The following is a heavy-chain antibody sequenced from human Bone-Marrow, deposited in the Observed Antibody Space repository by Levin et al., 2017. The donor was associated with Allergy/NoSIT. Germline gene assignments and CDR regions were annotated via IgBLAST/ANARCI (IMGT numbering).Heavy chain of an antibody. CDR2: INPHNGAV. Sequence: ASVKVSCKTFGYTFTVSYIQWVRQAPAQGLEWMGWINPHNGAVHYAQHFQGRGTMIRDGSISTAFMELTRLGLDDTAVYYWSRQGFGAHFFDMGVWGEGTAVTVSS. J-gene: IGHJ6*03. D-gene: IGHD3-10*01. CDR3: SRQGFGAHFFDMGV. CDR1: GYTFTVSY. V-gene: IGHV1-2*02.